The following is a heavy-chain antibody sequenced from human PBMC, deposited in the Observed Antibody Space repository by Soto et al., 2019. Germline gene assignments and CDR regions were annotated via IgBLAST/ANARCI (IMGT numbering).Heavy chain of an antibody. D-gene: IGHD3-10*01. V-gene: IGHV3-53*02. CDR3: ARDSVIRYGSGSYYNSHYYYYGMDV. CDR1: GFTVSSNY. CDR2: IYSGGST. Sequence: EVQLVETGGGLIQPGGSLRLSCAASGFTVSSNYMSWVRQAPGKGLEWVSVIYSGGSTYYADSVKGRFTISRDNSKNTLYLQMNSLRAEDTAVYYWARDSVIRYGSGSYYNSHYYYYGMDVWGQGTTVTVSS. J-gene: IGHJ6*02.